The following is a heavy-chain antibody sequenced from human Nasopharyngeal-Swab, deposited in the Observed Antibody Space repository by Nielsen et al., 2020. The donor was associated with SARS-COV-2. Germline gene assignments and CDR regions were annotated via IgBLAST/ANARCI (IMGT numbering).Heavy chain of an antibody. V-gene: IGHV3-21*01. D-gene: IGHD1-26*01. J-gene: IGHJ6*03. CDR3: ARVEGATNHYYYYMDV. CDR1: GFTFSSYS. CDR2: ISSSSSYI. Sequence: GESLKISCAASGFTFSSYSMNWVRQAPGKGLEWVSSISSSSSYIYYADSVKGRFTISRDNAKNSLYLQMNSLRAEDTAVYYCARVEGATNHYYYYMDVWGKGTTVTVSS.